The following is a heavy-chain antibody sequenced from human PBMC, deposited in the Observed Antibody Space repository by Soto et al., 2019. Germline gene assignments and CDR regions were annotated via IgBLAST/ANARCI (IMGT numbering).Heavy chain of an antibody. V-gene: IGHV4-4*02. J-gene: IGHJ5*02. D-gene: IGHD2-8*01. Sequence: RSCIKKKPGKGLEWIGEMWPSGGTTYNPSLRNRVTISVDNSKNHLSLALTSVTAADTAIYYCARCLHCSNGGRFDPWGQGALVTVSS. CDR3: ARCLHCSNGGRFDP. CDR2: MWPSGGT.